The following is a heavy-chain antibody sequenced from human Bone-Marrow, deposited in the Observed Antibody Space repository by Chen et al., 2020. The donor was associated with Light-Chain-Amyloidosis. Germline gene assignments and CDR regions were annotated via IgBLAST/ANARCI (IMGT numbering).Heavy chain of an antibody. Sequence: QVHLVQSGAEVKKPGSSVKVSCRASGDTFSNYSISWVRQAPGHGLEWMGGIIPVFGTTIYEQKFQGRVTITADESTSRGYMELSGLRSDDTAVYYCARDRQKLITPGSLDCWGQGTLVTVSS. CDR3: ARDRQKLITPGSLDC. CDR2: IIPVFGTT. D-gene: IGHD3-10*01. CDR1: GDTFSNYS. J-gene: IGHJ4*02. V-gene: IGHV1-69*01.